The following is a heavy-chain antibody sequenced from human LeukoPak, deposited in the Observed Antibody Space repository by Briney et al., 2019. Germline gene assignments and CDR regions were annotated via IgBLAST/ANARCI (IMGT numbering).Heavy chain of an antibody. CDR1: GFTFSSYW. CDR3: ASPQNRSSSALDY. D-gene: IGHD6-6*01. Sequence: GGSLRLSCAASGFTFSSYWMHWVRQAPGKGLEWVAFIRYDGSNKYYADSVKGRFTISRDNSKNTLYLQMNSLRAEDTAVYYCASPQNRSSSALDYWGQGTLVTVSS. J-gene: IGHJ4*02. V-gene: IGHV3-30*02. CDR2: IRYDGSNK.